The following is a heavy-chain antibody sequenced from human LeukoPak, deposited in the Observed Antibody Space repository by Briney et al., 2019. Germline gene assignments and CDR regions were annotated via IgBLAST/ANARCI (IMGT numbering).Heavy chain of an antibody. CDR1: GFTFSSYA. CDR2: ISYDGSNK. D-gene: IGHD5-18*01. CDR3: ARDHLDRGYSYGPDY. J-gene: IGHJ4*02. V-gene: IGHV3-30-3*01. Sequence: PGGSLRLSCAASGFTFSSYAMSWVRQAPGKGLEWVAVISYDGSNKYYADSVKGRFTISRDNSKNTLYLQMNSLRAEDTAVYYCARDHLDRGYSYGPDYWGQGTLVTVSS.